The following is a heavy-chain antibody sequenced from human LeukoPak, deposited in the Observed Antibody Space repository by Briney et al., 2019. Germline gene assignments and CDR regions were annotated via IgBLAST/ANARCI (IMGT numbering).Heavy chain of an antibody. D-gene: IGHD3-22*01. V-gene: IGHV1-46*01. Sequence: ASVKVSCKASGYTFTSYYMHWVRQAPGQGLEWMGIINPSGGSTSYAQKFQGRVTMTRDTSTSTVYMELSSLRSEDTAVCYCARAHDSSGYYGTYAFDIWGQGTMVTVSS. CDR2: INPSGGST. CDR1: GYTFTSYY. J-gene: IGHJ3*02. CDR3: ARAHDSSGYYGTYAFDI.